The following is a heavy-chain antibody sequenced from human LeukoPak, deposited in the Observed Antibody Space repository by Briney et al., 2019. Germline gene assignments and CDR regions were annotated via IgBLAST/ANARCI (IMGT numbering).Heavy chain of an antibody. CDR3: ARQAYDSSGYPGLPDAFDI. D-gene: IGHD3-22*01. J-gene: IGHJ3*02. Sequence: SETLTLTCAVYGGSFSGYYWSWMRQPPGKGLEWIGSIYYSGSTYYNPSLKSRVTISVDTSKNQFSLKLSSVTAADTAVYYCARQAYDSSGYPGLPDAFDIWGQGTMVTVSS. CDR1: GGSFSGYY. V-gene: IGHV4-34*01. CDR2: IYYSGST.